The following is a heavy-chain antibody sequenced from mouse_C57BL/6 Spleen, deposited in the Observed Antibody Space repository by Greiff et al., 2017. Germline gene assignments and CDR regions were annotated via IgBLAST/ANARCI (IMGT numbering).Heavy chain of an antibody. CDR1: GYTFTSSW. V-gene: IGHV1-69*01. CDR2: IDPSDSNT. Sequence: QVQLQQPGAELVMPGASVKLSCKASGYTFTSSWMHWVKQRPGQGLEWIGEIDPSDSNTNYNQKFKGKSTLTVNKSSNTAYMQLSSLTSEDSAVYYCARAFSDGYYAMDYWGQGTSVTVSS. J-gene: IGHJ4*01. CDR3: ARAFSDGYYAMDY. D-gene: IGHD2-3*01.